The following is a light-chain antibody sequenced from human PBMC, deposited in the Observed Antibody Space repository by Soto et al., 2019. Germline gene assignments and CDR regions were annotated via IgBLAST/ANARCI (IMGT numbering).Light chain of an antibody. V-gene: IGKV1-33*01. CDR2: DVS. J-gene: IGKJ4*01. CDR3: QQFDSLPLT. Sequence: DIQMTQSPSSLSASLGDRFTSTCQASQDISTHLNCFQQKTGKAPKLMIYDVSILETGVPSTFSASGSGKHFTFSIGSLQPEDIATYYCQQFDSLPLTFGGATKVAIK. CDR1: QDISTH.